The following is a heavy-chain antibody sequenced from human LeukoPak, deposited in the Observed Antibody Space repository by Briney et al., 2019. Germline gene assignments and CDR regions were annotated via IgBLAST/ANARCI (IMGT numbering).Heavy chain of an antibody. CDR1: GGSISSYY. D-gene: IGHD5-18*01. CDR2: IYSSGSI. V-gene: IGHV4-4*07. CDR3: ARTPTAMVTDKFDY. Sequence: SETLSLTCTVSGGSISSYYWSWIRQPAGRGLGWIGRIYSSGSINYNPSLKSRVTISIDTFKNQFSLKMSSVTAADTAVYYCARTPTAMVTDKFDYWGQGTLVTVSS. J-gene: IGHJ4*02.